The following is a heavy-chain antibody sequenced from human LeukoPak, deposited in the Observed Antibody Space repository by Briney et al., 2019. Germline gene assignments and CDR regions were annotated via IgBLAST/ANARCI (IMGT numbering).Heavy chain of an antibody. Sequence: PSETLSLTCTVSGGSISSHYWSWIRQSPGKGLEWIGYIYYSGSTNYNPSLKSRVTISVDTSKNQFSLKLSSVTAADTAVYYCARDVVVPAATNLYYYYYMDVWGKGTTVTVAS. CDR3: ARDVVVPAATNLYYYYYMDV. CDR1: GGSISSHY. D-gene: IGHD2-2*01. CDR2: IYYSGST. J-gene: IGHJ6*03. V-gene: IGHV4-59*11.